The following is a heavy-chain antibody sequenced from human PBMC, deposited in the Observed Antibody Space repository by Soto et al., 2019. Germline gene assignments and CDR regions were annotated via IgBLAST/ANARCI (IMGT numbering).Heavy chain of an antibody. CDR2: TSGSGGAT. D-gene: IGHD3-3*01. V-gene: IGHV3-23*01. Sequence: GGSLRRSCAASGLTFSSYAMSWVRQAPGKGLEWVSATSGSGGATNYADSVKGRFNISRDNSKNTLYLQMNSLRAEDTAVYYCAKVNDFWSGYPMDVWGKGTTVTVSS. CDR3: AKVNDFWSGYPMDV. CDR1: GLTFSSYA. J-gene: IGHJ6*03.